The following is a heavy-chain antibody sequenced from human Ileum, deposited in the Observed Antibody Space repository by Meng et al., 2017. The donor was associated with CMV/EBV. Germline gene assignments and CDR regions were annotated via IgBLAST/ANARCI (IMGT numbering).Heavy chain of an antibody. Sequence: VQLLQSGADLEQPGAQGKVYCKASGYSFTDYYTHWLRLAPGQGLEWMGWINPNSGDTNYAQTFQDRVTVTRDTSINTVYMDFRGLTSDDTAMYYCVRGANYASYRVDYWGQGTLVTVSS. J-gene: IGHJ4*02. CDR3: VRGANYASYRVDY. D-gene: IGHD2-2*01. V-gene: IGHV1-2*02. CDR1: GYSFTDYY. CDR2: INPNSGDT.